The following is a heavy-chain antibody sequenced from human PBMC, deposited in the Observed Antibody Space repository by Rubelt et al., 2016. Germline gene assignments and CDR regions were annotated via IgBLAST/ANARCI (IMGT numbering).Heavy chain of an antibody. CDR2: ISGSGSST. V-gene: IGHV3-23*01. CDR3: AKVGGGRVGAFDY. J-gene: IGHJ4*02. Sequence: EVQLLESGGGLVQPGGSLRLSCAASGFTFSSYAMSWVRQAPGKGLEWVSAISGSGSSTYYADSVKGRLPISRDHSKNPLYLQMKSLRADDTAVYYCAKVGGGRVGAFDYWGQGTLVTVSS. D-gene: IGHD1-26*01. CDR1: GFTFSSYA.